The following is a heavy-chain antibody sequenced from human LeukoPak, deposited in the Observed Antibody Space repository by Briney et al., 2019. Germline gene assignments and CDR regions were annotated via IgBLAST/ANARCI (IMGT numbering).Heavy chain of an antibody. D-gene: IGHD5-18*01. V-gene: IGHV4-4*02. CDR2: IYHSGST. Sequence: SETLSLTCAVSGGSISSSNWWSWVRQPPGKGLEWIVEIYHSGSTNYNPSLKSRLTISVDKSKNQLSLKLSSVTAADTEGYYCARDVVYSYGFNYWGQGTLVTVSS. CDR3: ARDVVYSYGFNY. J-gene: IGHJ4*02. CDR1: GGSISSSNW.